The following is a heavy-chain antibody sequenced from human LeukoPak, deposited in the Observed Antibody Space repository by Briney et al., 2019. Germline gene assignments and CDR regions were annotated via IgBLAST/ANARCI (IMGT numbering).Heavy chain of an antibody. CDR2: INSDGSST. CDR3: ARWDQLLHYFDY. V-gene: IGHV3-74*01. Sequence: PGGSLRLSCAASGFTFSSYWMHWVRQAPGKGLVWVSRINSDGSSTSYADSVKGRFTISRDNAKNTLYLQMNSLRAEDTAVYYCARWDQLLHYFDYWGQGTLVTVSS. CDR1: GFTFSSYW. D-gene: IGHD2-2*01. J-gene: IGHJ4*02.